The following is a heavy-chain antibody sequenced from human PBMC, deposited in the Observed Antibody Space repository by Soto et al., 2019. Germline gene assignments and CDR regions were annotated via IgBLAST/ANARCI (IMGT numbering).Heavy chain of an antibody. Sequence: QVQLQESGPGLVKPSQTLSLTCTVSGGSISSGGYYWSWIRQHPGKGLEWIGYIYYSGSTYYNPSLKSRVTISVDTSKNQFSLKLSSVTAAVTALYYCARAQWLVTDLLTVAFDIWGQGTMVTVSS. CDR3: ARAQWLVTDLLTVAFDI. V-gene: IGHV4-31*03. CDR2: IYYSGST. J-gene: IGHJ3*02. D-gene: IGHD6-19*01. CDR1: GGSISSGGYY.